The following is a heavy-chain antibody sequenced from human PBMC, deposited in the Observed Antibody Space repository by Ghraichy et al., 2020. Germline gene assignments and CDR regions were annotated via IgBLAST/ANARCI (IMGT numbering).Heavy chain of an antibody. J-gene: IGHJ6*02. CDR3: ARDPNLLRYFDWLPSTYYLGMDV. D-gene: IGHD3-9*01. CDR2: IYTSGST. V-gene: IGHV4-61*02. CDR1: GGSISSGSYY. Sequence: SETLSLTCTVSGGSISSGSYYWSWIRQPAGKGLEWIGRIYTSGSTNYNPSLKSRVTISVDTSKNQFSLKLSSVTAADTAVYYCARDPNLLRYFDWLPSTYYLGMDVWGQGTTVTVSS.